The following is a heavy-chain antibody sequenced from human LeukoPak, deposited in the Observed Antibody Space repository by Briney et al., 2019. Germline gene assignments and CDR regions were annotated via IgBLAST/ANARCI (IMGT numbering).Heavy chain of an antibody. CDR3: ARFRGSGSYRRFDY. V-gene: IGHV3-48*03. CDR2: ISSSGSTI. CDR1: GFTFSSYE. J-gene: IGHJ4*02. D-gene: IGHD3-10*01. Sequence: GGSLRLSCAASGFTFSSYEMNWVRQAPGKWLEWVSYISSSGSTIYYADSVKGRFTISRDNAKNSLYLQMNSLRAEDTAVYYCARFRGSGSYRRFDYWGQGTLVTVSS.